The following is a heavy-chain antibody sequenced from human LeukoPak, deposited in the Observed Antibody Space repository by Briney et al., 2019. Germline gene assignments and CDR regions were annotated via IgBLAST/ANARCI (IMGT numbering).Heavy chain of an antibody. CDR2: INAGNGNT. Sequence: GASVKVSCKASGYTFTSYAMHWVRQAPGQRLEWMGWINAGNGNTKYSQKFQGRVTITRDTSASTAYMELSSLGSEDTAVYYCARSRAPSRFYYYYGMDVWGQGTTVTVSS. V-gene: IGHV1-3*01. D-gene: IGHD2-2*01. CDR3: ARSRAPSRFYYYYGMDV. CDR1: GYTFTSYA. J-gene: IGHJ6*02.